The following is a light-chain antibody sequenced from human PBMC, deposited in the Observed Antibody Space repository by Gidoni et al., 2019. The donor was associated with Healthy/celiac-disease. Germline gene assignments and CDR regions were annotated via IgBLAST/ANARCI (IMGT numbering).Light chain of an antibody. CDR1: QSISSS. J-gene: IGKJ4*01. CDR2: AAY. Sequence: DIQMTQSPSSLSASVGDRVTITCRASQSISSSLNWYQQKPGKAPKLLIYAAYSLQSGVPSRFSGSGSGTDLTLTISSLQPEDFATYYCQQSYSTLLTFGGGTKVEIK. CDR3: QQSYSTLLT. V-gene: IGKV1-39*01.